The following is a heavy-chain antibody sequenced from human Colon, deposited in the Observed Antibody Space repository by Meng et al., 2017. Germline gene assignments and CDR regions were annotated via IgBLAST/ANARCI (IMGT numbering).Heavy chain of an antibody. CDR3: ARVCYSSSWYGRSNYGMDV. CDR1: GGSFSSYY. D-gene: IGHD6-13*01. CDR2: INHSGST. Sequence: GSLRLSCTVSGGSFSSYYWSWIRQPPGKGLEWIGDINHSGSTNYNPSLKSRVTISVDTSKNQFSLKLSSVTAADTAVYYCARVCYSSSWYGRSNYGMDVWGQGTTVTVSS. J-gene: IGHJ6*02. V-gene: IGHV4-34*01.